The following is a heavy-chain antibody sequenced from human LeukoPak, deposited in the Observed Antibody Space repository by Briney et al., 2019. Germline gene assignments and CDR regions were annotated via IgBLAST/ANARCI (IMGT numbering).Heavy chain of an antibody. CDR2: ISSNGGST. D-gene: IGHD1-26*01. Sequence: GGSLRLSXAASGFTFSSYAMHWVRQAPGKGLEYVSAISSNGGSTYYANSVKGRFTISRDNSKNTLYLQMGSLRAEDMAVYYCARGESLDYWGQGTLVTVSS. J-gene: IGHJ4*02. CDR1: GFTFSSYA. CDR3: ARGESLDY. V-gene: IGHV3-64*01.